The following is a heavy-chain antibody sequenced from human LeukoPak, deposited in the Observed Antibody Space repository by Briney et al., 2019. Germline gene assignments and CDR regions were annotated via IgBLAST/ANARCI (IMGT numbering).Heavy chain of an antibody. CDR3: ARAGLPAARDI. Sequence: PGGSLRLSCAASGFTVSSNYMSWVRQAPGKGLEWVSLIYSGGVTYYADSVKGRFIISRDNSKNTLFLQMNSLRAEDTAVYYCARAGLPAARDIWGQGTMVTVSS. D-gene: IGHD6-6*01. V-gene: IGHV3-53*01. J-gene: IGHJ3*02. CDR1: GFTVSSNY. CDR2: IYSGGVT.